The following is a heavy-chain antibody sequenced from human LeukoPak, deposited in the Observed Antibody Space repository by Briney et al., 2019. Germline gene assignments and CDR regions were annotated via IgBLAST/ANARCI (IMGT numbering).Heavy chain of an antibody. CDR1: GGSISNSSCY. CDR2: IYYSGST. Sequence: SETLSLTCSVSGGSISNSSCYWAWIRKPPGKGLEWLGSIYYSGSTFYNSSLKSRVTISVDTSKNQFSLKLSSVTAADTAVYYCARIRRYSGSPIDYWGQGTLVTVSS. CDR3: ARIRRYSGSPIDY. V-gene: IGHV4-39*01. D-gene: IGHD1-26*01. J-gene: IGHJ4*02.